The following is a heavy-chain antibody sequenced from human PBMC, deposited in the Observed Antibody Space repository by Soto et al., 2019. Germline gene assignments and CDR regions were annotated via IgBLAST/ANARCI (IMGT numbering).Heavy chain of an antibody. Sequence: SVKVSCKASGYTFTDYAIHWVRQAPGQGLEWMGGINAIFGTANYAQKFQGRVTITADESTSTAYMELSSLRSEDTAVYYCASGYCGGDCYPYFDYWGQGTLVTVSS. D-gene: IGHD2-21*02. CDR1: GYTFTDYA. V-gene: IGHV1-69*13. J-gene: IGHJ4*02. CDR2: INAIFGTA. CDR3: ASGYCGGDCYPYFDY.